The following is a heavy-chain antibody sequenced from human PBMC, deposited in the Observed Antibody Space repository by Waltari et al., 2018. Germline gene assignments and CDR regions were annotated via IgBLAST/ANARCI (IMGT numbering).Heavy chain of an antibody. V-gene: IGHV4-34*01. CDR2: INHSGST. Sequence: QVQLQQWGAGLLKPSETLSLTCAVYGGSFSGYYWSWIRQPPGKGLEWIGEINHSGSTNYNPSLKSRVTISVDTSKNQFSLKLSSVTAADTAVYYCARRGDYDYVWGSYRPYYYYMDVWGKGTTVTVSS. CDR3: ARRGDYDYVWGSYRPYYYYMDV. J-gene: IGHJ6*03. D-gene: IGHD3-16*02. CDR1: GGSFSGYY.